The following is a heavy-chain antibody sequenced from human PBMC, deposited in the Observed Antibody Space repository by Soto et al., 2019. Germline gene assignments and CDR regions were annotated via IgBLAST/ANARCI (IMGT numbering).Heavy chain of an antibody. V-gene: IGHV3-23*01. D-gene: IGHD3-10*01. CDR2: FRGSGDDGTT. CDR3: AKKVNSGSGSQYFDY. J-gene: IGHJ4*02. Sequence: VQLLESGGGLVQPGGSLRLSCAASGFTFSSYSTSWVRQAPGKGLERVSGFRGSGDDGTTYYADSVKGRFTISRDNSKNMLFLQMNSLRAEDTAIYYCAKKVNSGSGSQYFDYWGQGTLVTVSS. CDR1: GFTFSSYS.